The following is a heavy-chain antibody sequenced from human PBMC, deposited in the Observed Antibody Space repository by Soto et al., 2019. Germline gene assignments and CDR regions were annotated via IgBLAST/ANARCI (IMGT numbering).Heavy chain of an antibody. V-gene: IGHV3-30*18. CDR1: GFTFSSYG. J-gene: IGHJ4*02. CDR2: ISYDGSNK. D-gene: IGHD2-15*01. CDR3: AKGRTVVTLDY. Sequence: QVQLVESGGGVVQPGRSLRLSCAASGFTFSSYGMHWVRQAPGKGLEWVAVISYDGSNKCYADSVKGRFTISRDNSKNTLYLQMNSLRAEDTAVYYCAKGRTVVTLDYWGQGTLVTVSS.